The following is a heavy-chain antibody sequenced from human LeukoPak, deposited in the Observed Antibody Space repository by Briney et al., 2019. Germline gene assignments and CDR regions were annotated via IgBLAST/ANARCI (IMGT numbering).Heavy chain of an antibody. Sequence: GGSLRSSFEPSGLTFSRSRMGWVGKAPGKGLEWVSSISTTSYIYYADSVKGRFTISRDNTKNSLYLQMNSLRAEDTAVYYCARVSSSGVYFFDYWGQGALITVSS. D-gene: IGHD6-6*01. CDR1: GLTFSRSR. J-gene: IGHJ4*02. V-gene: IGHV3-21*01. CDR3: ARVSSSGVYFFDY. CDR2: ISTTSYI.